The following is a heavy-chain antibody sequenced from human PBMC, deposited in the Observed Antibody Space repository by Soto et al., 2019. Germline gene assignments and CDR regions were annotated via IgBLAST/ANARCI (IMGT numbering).Heavy chain of an antibody. CDR1: GDSMSKYY. D-gene: IGHD3-16*01. CDR2: IWTSGSP. V-gene: IGHV4-4*07. Sequence: QVQLQESGPGLVKTSETLSLTCNVSGDSMSKYYWRWVRQPAGKALEWIGRIWTSGSPNYNPSLKSRGTMSIATSNKHFSLDLKSVTAADTAVYDCARTVGAAYYFDFWGQGVLVTVSS. CDR3: ARTVGAAYYFDF. J-gene: IGHJ4*02.